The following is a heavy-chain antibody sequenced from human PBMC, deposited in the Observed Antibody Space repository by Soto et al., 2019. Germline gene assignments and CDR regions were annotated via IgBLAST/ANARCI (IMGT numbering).Heavy chain of an antibody. V-gene: IGHV3-23*01. Sequence: GGSLRLSCAASGFTFSSYAMSWVRQAPGKGLEWVSAISGSGGSTYYADSVKGRLTISRDNSKNTLYLQMNSLRVEDRSVYYCAKVRIVLVIISAFDIWGQGTMVTVSS. D-gene: IGHD3-22*01. CDR2: ISGSGGST. J-gene: IGHJ3*02. CDR1: GFTFSSYA. CDR3: AKVRIVLVIISAFDI.